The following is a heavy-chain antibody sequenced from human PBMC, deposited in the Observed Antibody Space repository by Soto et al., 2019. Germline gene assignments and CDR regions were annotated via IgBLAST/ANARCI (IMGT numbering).Heavy chain of an antibody. CDR1: GGSISSSSYY. Sequence: QLQLQESGPGLVKPSETLSLTCTVSGGSISSSSYYWGWIRQPPVKGLEWIGSIYYSGSTYYNPSLKSRVTISVDTSKNQFSLKLSSVTAADTAVYYCARQGSPTLREDWFDPWGQGTLVTVSS. CDR3: ARQGSPTLREDWFDP. D-gene: IGHD6-13*01. V-gene: IGHV4-39*01. J-gene: IGHJ5*02. CDR2: IYYSGST.